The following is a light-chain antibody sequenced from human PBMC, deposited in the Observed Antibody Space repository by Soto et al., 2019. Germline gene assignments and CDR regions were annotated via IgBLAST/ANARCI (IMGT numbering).Light chain of an antibody. CDR2: GVT. Sequence: QSVLTQPASVSGSPGQSITFSCTGTSSDVGGYNYVSWYQQHPGIAPKLLIYGVTNRPSGVSTRFSGSKSGNTASLTISGLQAEDEADYHCSSYTSASTLLYLFGTGTKVTVL. V-gene: IGLV2-14*01. J-gene: IGLJ1*01. CDR1: SSDVGGYNY. CDR3: SSYTSASTLLYL.